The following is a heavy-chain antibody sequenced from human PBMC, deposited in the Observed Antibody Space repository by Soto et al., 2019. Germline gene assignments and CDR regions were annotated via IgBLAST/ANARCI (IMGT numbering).Heavy chain of an antibody. V-gene: IGHV1-24*01. Sequence: GASVKVSCKVSGYTLTELSMHWVRQAPGKGLEWMGGFDPEDGETIYAQKFQGRVTMTEDTSTDTAYMELRSLRSDDTAVYYCAGTPYFDKDNNYFDYWGQGTLVTVSS. J-gene: IGHJ4*02. D-gene: IGHD3-9*01. CDR1: GYTLTELS. CDR2: FDPEDGET. CDR3: AGTPYFDKDNNYFDY.